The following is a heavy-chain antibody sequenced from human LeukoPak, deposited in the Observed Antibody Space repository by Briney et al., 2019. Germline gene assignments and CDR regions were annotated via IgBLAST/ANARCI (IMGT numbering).Heavy chain of an antibody. CDR3: ARNLNPFSSGYYKDH. CDR2: IRAYNGNT. CDR1: GYTFTSYG. Sequence: ASVKVSCKASGYTFTSYGISWVRQAPGQGLEWMGWIRAYNGNTNYAQKLQGRVTMTTDTSTSTAYMELRSLRSDDTAVYYCARNLNPFSSGYYKDHWGQGTLVTVSS. D-gene: IGHD3-22*01. V-gene: IGHV1-18*01. J-gene: IGHJ4*02.